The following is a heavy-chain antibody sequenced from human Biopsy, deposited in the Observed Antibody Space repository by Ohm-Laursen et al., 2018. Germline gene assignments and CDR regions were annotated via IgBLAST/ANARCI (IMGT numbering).Heavy chain of an antibody. CDR3: AHGSGSYYKWDF. D-gene: IGHD3-10*01. J-gene: IGHJ4*02. Sequence: SETLSLTCALSGESITRSYWSWIRQSPGKGLEWIGHVFDRGTTNYNPSVRSRVTMSEDTSKKHFSLKMTSVTAADTAIYYCAHGSGSYYKWDFWGRGILVTVSS. CDR1: GESITRSY. CDR2: VFDRGTT. V-gene: IGHV4-59*08.